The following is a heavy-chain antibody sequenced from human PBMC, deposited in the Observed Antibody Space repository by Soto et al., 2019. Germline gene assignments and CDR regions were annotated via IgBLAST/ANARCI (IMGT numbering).Heavy chain of an antibody. D-gene: IGHD1-26*01. CDR2: IYGNGRST. CDR3: AKDFTPDSRWDIDY. CDR1: GFTFSIYT. V-gene: IGHV3-23*01. Sequence: EVQLLESGGGLVQPAGPLRLSCAASGFTFSIYTMSWFRQAPGKGLEWVSSIYGNGRSTFYSASVKGRFTISRDNSGNAVYLQMSSLRAEDTAIYYCAKDFTPDSRWDIDYWGQGSLVTVSS. J-gene: IGHJ4*02.